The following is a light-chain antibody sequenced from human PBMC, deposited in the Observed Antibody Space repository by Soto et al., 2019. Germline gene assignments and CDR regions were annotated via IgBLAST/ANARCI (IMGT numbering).Light chain of an antibody. V-gene: IGKV1-39*01. CDR1: QNVNNY. CDR3: LQTNTMPLT. Sequence: DIPLTQSPSSVSAPVGDRVTITCRARQNVNNYLNWYKQRPGEAPKVLIYAMSDLQRGVPSRFSGNGSVTDFTLSITDLQPEEFVNYFCLQTNTMPLTFGGGTKVEI. J-gene: IGKJ4*01. CDR2: AMS.